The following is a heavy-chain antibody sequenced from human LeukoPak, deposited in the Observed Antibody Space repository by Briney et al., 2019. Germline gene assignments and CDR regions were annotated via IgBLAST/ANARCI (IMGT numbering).Heavy chain of an antibody. Sequence: GGSLRLSCAASGFTFSSYGMHWVRQAPGKGLEWVAVISYDGSNKYYADSVKGRFTISRDNSKNMLYLQMNSLRAEDTAVYYCAKGRGVATIWGQGTLVTVSS. CDR2: ISYDGSNK. V-gene: IGHV3-30*18. CDR3: AKGRGVATI. D-gene: IGHD5-12*01. J-gene: IGHJ4*02. CDR1: GFTFSSYG.